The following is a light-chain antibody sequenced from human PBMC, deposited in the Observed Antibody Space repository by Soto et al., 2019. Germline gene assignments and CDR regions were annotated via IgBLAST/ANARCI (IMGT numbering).Light chain of an antibody. Sequence: QSALTQPASVSGSPGQSITISCTGTSSDIGDYNSVSWYQQHPGKAPKVIIYEVSNRPSGVSNRFSGSKSGITASLTISGLQAEDEAGYYCSSYTTSSTLGVIFGGGTKLTVL. CDR1: SSDIGDYNS. CDR3: SSYTTSSTLGVI. CDR2: EVS. J-gene: IGLJ2*01. V-gene: IGLV2-14*01.